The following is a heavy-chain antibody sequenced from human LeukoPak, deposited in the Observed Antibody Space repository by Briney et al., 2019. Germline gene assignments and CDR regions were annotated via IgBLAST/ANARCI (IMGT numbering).Heavy chain of an antibody. CDR3: AKDRAQYYDSSGFTLDY. CDR1: GFRFDDSA. D-gene: IGHD3-22*01. J-gene: IGHJ4*02. Sequence: GGSLRLSCAASGFRFDDSAMHWVRQAPGKGLEWVSGISWNSGTIAYADSVKGRFTISRDNTKNSLYLQMNSLRAEDTALYYCAKDRAQYYDSSGFTLDYWGQGTLATVSS. CDR2: ISWNSGTI. V-gene: IGHV3-9*01.